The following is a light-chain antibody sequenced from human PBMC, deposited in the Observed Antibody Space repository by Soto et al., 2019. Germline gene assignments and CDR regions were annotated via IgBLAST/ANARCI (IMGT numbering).Light chain of an antibody. CDR2: AAS. V-gene: IGKV1-39*01. CDR3: QQSFSKFLYT. J-gene: IGKJ2*01. Sequence: DIQMTQSPMSLSASVGDRVTITCRASQSINSYLNWYQQKPGKAPKLLIYAASSLQSGVTSRFSGSGSGTDFTLTISSLPPDDFATYYCQQSFSKFLYTFGQGTKLESK. CDR1: QSINSY.